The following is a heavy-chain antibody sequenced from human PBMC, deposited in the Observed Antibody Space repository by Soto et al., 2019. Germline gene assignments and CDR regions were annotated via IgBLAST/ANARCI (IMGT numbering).Heavy chain of an antibody. D-gene: IGHD3-22*01. V-gene: IGHV1-69*12. J-gene: IGHJ3*02. Sequence: QVQLVQSGAEVKKPGSSVKVSCKASGGTFSSYAISWVRQAPGQGLEWMGGIIPIFGTANYAQKFQGRVTITADESTSTAYMELSSLRSEDTAVYYCARVTYYYDSSGYSVDAFDIWGQGTMVTVSS. CDR1: GGTFSSYA. CDR3: ARVTYYYDSSGYSVDAFDI. CDR2: IIPIFGTA.